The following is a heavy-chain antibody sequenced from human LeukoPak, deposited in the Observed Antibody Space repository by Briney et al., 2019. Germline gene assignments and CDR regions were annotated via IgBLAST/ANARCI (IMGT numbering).Heavy chain of an antibody. CDR3: ARNSAVATSRSWFDP. J-gene: IGHJ5*02. CDR2: AYYSGST. CDR1: DGSISNYY. Sequence: PSETLSLTCSVFDGSISNYYWSWIRQPPGKGLEWIGYAYYSGSTTYNPSLESRVTISVDTSKNQFSLKLTAVTAADTAVYYCARNSAVATSRSWFDPWGQGTLVTVSS. V-gene: IGHV4-59*08. D-gene: IGHD6-19*01.